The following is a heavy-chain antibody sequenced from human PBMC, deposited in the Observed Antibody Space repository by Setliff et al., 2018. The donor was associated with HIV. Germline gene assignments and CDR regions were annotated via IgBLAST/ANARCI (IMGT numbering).Heavy chain of an antibody. CDR1: GYSISIGYY. J-gene: IGHJ5*02. Sequence: SETLSLTCAVSGYSISIGYYWGWIRQPPGKGLEWIGNIYHSGSTYYNPSLKSRVSISVDRSGNQFSLRLISLTAADTAVYYCARPRRVRSRAWYWFDIWGQGTLVTVSS. V-gene: IGHV4-38-2*01. CDR2: IYHSGST. D-gene: IGHD6-19*01. CDR3: ARPRRVRSRAWYWFDI.